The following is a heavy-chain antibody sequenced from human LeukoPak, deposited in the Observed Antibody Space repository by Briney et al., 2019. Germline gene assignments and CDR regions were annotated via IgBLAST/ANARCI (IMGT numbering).Heavy chain of an antibody. J-gene: IGHJ5*02. D-gene: IGHD2-15*01. CDR1: GFTFSSYA. Sequence: GGSLRLSCAASGFTFSSYAMSWVRQAPGKGLEWVSAISGSGGSTYYADSVKGRFTISRDNSKNTLYLQMNSLRAEDTAVYYCAVRQGRDNLGYNWFDPWGQGILVTVSS. V-gene: IGHV3-23*01. CDR3: AVRQGRDNLGYNWFDP. CDR2: ISGSGGST.